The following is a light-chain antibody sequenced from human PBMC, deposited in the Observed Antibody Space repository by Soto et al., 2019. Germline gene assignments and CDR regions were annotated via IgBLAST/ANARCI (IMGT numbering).Light chain of an antibody. Sequence: DIVMTQSPLSLPVTPGEPASISCRSSQSLLHSNGYNYLDWYLQKPGQSPQLLIYLGSNRASGVPDRLRGSGSGTDFTLKISRVEAEDVGVYYCMQALQSPRTFCQGTKLEIK. CDR3: MQALQSPRT. CDR2: LGS. CDR1: QSLLHSNGYNY. V-gene: IGKV2-28*01. J-gene: IGKJ2*02.